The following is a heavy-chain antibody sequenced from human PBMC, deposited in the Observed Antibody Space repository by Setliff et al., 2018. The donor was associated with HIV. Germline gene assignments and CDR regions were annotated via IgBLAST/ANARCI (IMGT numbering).Heavy chain of an antibody. CDR1: GGSISNSRYY. J-gene: IGHJ4*02. Sequence: SETLSLTCTVSGGSISNSRYYWSWIRQPPGKGLEWIGSIYYSGSTYYNPSLKSRVTISVDTSKNQFSLKLSSVTAADTAVYYCARRRSSGWYHYFDYWGQGTLVTVSS. V-gene: IGHV4-39*07. CDR2: IYYSGST. D-gene: IGHD6-19*01. CDR3: ARRRSSGWYHYFDY.